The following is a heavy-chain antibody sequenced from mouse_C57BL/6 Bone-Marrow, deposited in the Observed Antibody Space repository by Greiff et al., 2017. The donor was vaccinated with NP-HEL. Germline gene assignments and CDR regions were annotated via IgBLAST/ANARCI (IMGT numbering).Heavy chain of an antibody. CDR1: GYTFTSYW. V-gene: IGHV1-69*01. CDR2: IDPSDSYT. CDR3: ARGLLLRLVFAY. J-gene: IGHJ3*01. Sequence: VKLQQPGAELVMPGASVKLSCKASGYTFTSYWMHWVKQRPGQGLEWIGEIDPSDSYTNYNQKFKGKSTLTVDKSSSTAYMQLSSLTSEDSAVYYCARGLLLRLVFAYWGQGTLVTVSA. D-gene: IGHD1-2*01.